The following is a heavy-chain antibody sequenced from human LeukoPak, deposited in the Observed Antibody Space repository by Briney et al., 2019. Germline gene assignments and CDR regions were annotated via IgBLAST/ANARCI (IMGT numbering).Heavy chain of an antibody. V-gene: IGHV4-30-2*01. J-gene: IGHJ6*03. CDR2: IYHSGST. D-gene: IGHD4-11*01. CDR1: GGSISSGGYY. Sequence: PSETLSLTCTVSGGSISSGGYYWSWIRQPPGKGLEWIGYIYHSGSTYYNPSLKSRVTISVDRSKDQFSLKLSSVTAADTAVYYCATHYSNYGSSSYYYYYMDVWGKGTTVTVSS. CDR3: ATHYSNYGSSSYYYYYMDV.